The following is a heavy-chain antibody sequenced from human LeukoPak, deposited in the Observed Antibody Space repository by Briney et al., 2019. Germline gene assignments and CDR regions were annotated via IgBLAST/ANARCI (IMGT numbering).Heavy chain of an antibody. V-gene: IGHV5-51*01. J-gene: IGHJ4*02. CDR1: GFSFTSNW. D-gene: IGHD3-22*01. CDR2: IYPADSDT. CDR3: ARDLDRRFDS. Sequence: GESLKISCKGSGFSFTSNWIGWVRQMPGKGLEWMGIIYPADSDTRYSPSFQGQVTISADTSINTAYLQWTSLKASDTAMYYCARDLDRRFDSWGQGNLVTVSS.